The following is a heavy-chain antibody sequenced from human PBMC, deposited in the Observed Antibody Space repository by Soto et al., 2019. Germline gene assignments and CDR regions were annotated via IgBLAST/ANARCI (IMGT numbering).Heavy chain of an antibody. CDR3: AHRPPEFYSGYNTGGYFDY. Sequence: QITLKESGPTLVKPTQTLTLTCTFSGFSLSTSGVGVGWIRQLPGKALEWLALIYWDDDKRYSPSLKSRLTITKDTSKNQVVLTMTNMDPVDTATYYCAHRPPEFYSGYNTGGYFDYWGQGTLVTVSS. D-gene: IGHD5-12*01. CDR2: IYWDDDK. J-gene: IGHJ4*02. CDR1: GFSLSTSGVG. V-gene: IGHV2-5*02.